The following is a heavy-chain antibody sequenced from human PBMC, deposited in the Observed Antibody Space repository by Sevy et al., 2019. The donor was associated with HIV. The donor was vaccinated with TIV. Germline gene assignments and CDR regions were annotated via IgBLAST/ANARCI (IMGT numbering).Heavy chain of an antibody. D-gene: IGHD3-22*01. CDR1: GFTFSSYG. CDR2: ISYDGSDK. CDR3: AKDLLGDYYDSSGVLDY. Sequence: GGSLRLSCAASGFTFSSYGMHWVRQAPGKGLEWVAVISYDGSDKFYADSLKGRFTISRDNSKNTVYLQMNSLGPEDEAVYYGAKDLLGDYYDSSGVLDYWGQGTLVTVSS. V-gene: IGHV3-30*18. J-gene: IGHJ4*02.